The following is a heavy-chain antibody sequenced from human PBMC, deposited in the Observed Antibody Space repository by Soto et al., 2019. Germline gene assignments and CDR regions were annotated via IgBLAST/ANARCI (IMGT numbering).Heavy chain of an antibody. CDR1: GGTFSSYA. D-gene: IGHD5-18*01. Sequence: QVQLVQSGAEVKKPGSSVKFSCKASGGTFSSYAISWVRQAPGQGLEWMGGIIPIFGTANYAQKIQGRVMIPADESTSTAYMELSSLRSEDTDVYYCARDPHTAMVSSWFDLWGQGTLVNVS. V-gene: IGHV1-69*12. CDR2: IIPIFGTA. CDR3: ARDPHTAMVSSWFDL. J-gene: IGHJ5*02.